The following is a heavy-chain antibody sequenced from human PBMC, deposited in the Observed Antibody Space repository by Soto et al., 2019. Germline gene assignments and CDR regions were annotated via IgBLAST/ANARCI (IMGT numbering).Heavy chain of an antibody. V-gene: IGHV4-59*08. D-gene: IGHD2-21*02. CDR2: IYYSGST. Sequence: SETLSLTCTVSGGSISSYYWSWIRQPPGKGLEWIGYIYYSGSTNYNPSLKSRVTISVDTSKNQFSLKLSSVTAADTAVYYCATGSRAYCGGDCYTNAYWGQGTLVTVSS. CDR1: GGSISSYY. CDR3: ATGSRAYCGGDCYTNAY. J-gene: IGHJ4*02.